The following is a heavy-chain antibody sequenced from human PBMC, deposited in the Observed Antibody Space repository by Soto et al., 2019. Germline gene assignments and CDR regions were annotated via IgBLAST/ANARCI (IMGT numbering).Heavy chain of an antibody. CDR1: GSTFGYSA. CDR2: IDVRGGGR. D-gene: IGHD1-1*01. V-gene: IGHV3-23*01. CDR3: AKVSVYSWDDRADFEF. J-gene: IGHJ4*02. Sequence: EVQLLESGGGLGQPGGSLRLSCAISGSTFGYSAMSWVRQAPGKGLEWVSTIDVRGGGRYYADSVKGRFTVCRDNSKNTMSLQTHSLRVEDTALYYCAKVSVYSWDDRADFEFWGQGTQVTVSS.